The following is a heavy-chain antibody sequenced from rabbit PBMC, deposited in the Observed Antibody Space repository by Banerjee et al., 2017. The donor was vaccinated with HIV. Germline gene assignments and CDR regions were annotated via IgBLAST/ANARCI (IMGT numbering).Heavy chain of an antibody. V-gene: IGHV1S40*01. CDR1: GLDFSSSYW. CDR2: IYIGSSIST. CDR3: ARGAYASSSGYIFNL. J-gene: IGHJ4*01. D-gene: IGHD1-1*01. Sequence: QSLEESGGDLVKPGASLTLTCTASGLDFSSSYWICWVRQAPGKGLEWITCIYIGSSISTYYASWAKGRFTTSSHNAQNTLYLQLNSLTAADTATYFCARGAYASSSGYIFNLWGPGTLVTVS.